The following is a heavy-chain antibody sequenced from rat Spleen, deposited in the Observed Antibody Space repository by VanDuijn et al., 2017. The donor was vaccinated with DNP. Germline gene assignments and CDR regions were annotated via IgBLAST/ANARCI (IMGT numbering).Heavy chain of an antibody. CDR1: GFSLTSYG. CDR3: ARLGVFDY. D-gene: IGHD5-1*01. V-gene: IGHV2S12*01. Sequence: QVQLKESGPGLVQPSQTLSLTCTVSGFSLTSYGVSWVRQPPGKGLEWIAAISSGGSTYYNSALKSRLSISRDTSKSQVFLKMNSLQTEDTAMYFCARLGVFDYWGQGVMVTVSS. CDR2: ISSGGST. J-gene: IGHJ2*01.